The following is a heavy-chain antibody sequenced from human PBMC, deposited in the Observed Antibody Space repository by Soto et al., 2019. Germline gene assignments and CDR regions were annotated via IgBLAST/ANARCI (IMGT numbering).Heavy chain of an antibody. Sequence: SETLSLTCAVSGGSISSGGYSWSWIRQPPGKGLEWIGYIYHSGSTYYNPSLKSRVTISVDRSKNQFSLKLSSVTAADTAVYYCARALGLRDLGAYGMDVWGQGTTVTVSS. CDR3: ARALGLRDLGAYGMDV. CDR2: IYHSGST. J-gene: IGHJ6*02. D-gene: IGHD4-17*01. V-gene: IGHV4-30-2*01. CDR1: GGSISSGGYS.